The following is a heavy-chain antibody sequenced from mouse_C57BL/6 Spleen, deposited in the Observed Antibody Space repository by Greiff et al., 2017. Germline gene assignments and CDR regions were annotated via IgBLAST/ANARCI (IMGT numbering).Heavy chain of an antibody. D-gene: IGHD1-1*01. CDR3: ARHAPSTVVRYFDV. Sequence: EVQRVESGGGLVKPGGSLKLSCAASGFTFSTYIMSWVRQTPEKRLAWVATISGGSGNTYYPDSVKGRFTISRDNAKNTLYLQMSSLRSEDMALYYCARHAPSTVVRYFDVWGTGTTVTVSA. CDR1: GFTFSTYI. V-gene: IGHV5-9*01. J-gene: IGHJ1*03. CDR2: ISGGSGNT.